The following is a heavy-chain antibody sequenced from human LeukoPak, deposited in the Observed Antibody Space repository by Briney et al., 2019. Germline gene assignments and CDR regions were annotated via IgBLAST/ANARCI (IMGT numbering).Heavy chain of an antibody. CDR3: ASGYSSSWATFDY. CDR2: IKPDGSEK. V-gene: IGHV3-7*01. CDR1: GFTFSSYW. Sequence: GGSLRLSCAASGFTFSSYWMTWVRQAPGRGLEWVANIKPDGSEKYYVDSVKGRFTISRDNAKNSLYLQMNSLRAEDTAVYYCASGYSSSWATFDYWGQGTLVTVSS. J-gene: IGHJ4*02. D-gene: IGHD6-13*01.